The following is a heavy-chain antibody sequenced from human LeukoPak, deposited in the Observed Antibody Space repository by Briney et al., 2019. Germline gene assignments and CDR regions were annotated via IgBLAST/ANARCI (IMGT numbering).Heavy chain of an antibody. V-gene: IGHV1-3*03. D-gene: IGHD3-10*01. Sequence: ASVKVCCKASGYTFTSYAMHWVRQAPGQRLEWMGWINAGNGNTKYSQEFQGRVTITADEYTSTAYMELSSLRSEDTAVYYCARAQTTGFGESLHYWGQGTLVTVSS. CDR1: GYTFTSYA. CDR3: ARAQTTGFGESLHY. J-gene: IGHJ4*02. CDR2: INAGNGNT.